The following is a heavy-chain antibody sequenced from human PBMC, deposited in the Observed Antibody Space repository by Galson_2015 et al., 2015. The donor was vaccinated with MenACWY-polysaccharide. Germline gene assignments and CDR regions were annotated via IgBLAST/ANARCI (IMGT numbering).Heavy chain of an antibody. Sequence: SLRLSCAASGFTFSSYGMHWVRQAPGKGLEWVAVISYDGSNKYYADSVKGRFTISRDNSKNTLYLQMNSLRAEDTAVYYCARGSPHSCTFDLWGRGTLVTVSS. CDR3: ARGSPHSCTFDL. CDR2: ISYDGSNK. CDR1: GFTFSSYG. J-gene: IGHJ2*01. D-gene: IGHD2-8*01. V-gene: IGHV3-30*03.